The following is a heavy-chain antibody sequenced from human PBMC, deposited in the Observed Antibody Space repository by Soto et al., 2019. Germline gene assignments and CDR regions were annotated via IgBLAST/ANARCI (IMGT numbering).Heavy chain of an antibody. V-gene: IGHV3-23*01. CDR3: AKVPYYDILTGYYFDY. CDR2: ISGSGGST. CDR1: GFTFSIYA. D-gene: IGHD3-9*01. J-gene: IGHJ4*02. Sequence: LSLSFAASGFTFSIYAVSLVRQAPLKGLEWVSAISGSGGSTYYADSVKGRFTISRDNSKNTLYLQMNSLRAEDTAVYYCAKVPYYDILTGYYFDYWCQGTLVTVSP.